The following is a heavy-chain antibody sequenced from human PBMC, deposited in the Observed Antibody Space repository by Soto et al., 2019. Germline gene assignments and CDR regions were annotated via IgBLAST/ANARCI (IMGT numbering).Heavy chain of an antibody. Sequence: GGSLRLSCVASGFTFRIYAMTWVRQSPGKGLEWVARIRGNGAGISYADSVKGRFTISRDNSKNTVYLQMNSLRADDTAVYFCAKRGDILDVSSSFVGYGMDVWGQGTTVTVSS. J-gene: IGHJ6*02. CDR2: IRGNGAGI. V-gene: IGHV3-23*01. D-gene: IGHD2-15*01. CDR3: AKRGDILDVSSSFVGYGMDV. CDR1: GFTFRIYA.